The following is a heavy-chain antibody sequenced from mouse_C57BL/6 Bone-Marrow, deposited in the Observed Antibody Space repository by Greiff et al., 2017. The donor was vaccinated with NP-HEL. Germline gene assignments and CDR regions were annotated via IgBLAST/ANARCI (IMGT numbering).Heavy chain of an antibody. CDR2: INPNNGGT. CDR3: ARGGVSWCAY. J-gene: IGHJ3*01. V-gene: IGHV1-18*01. Sequence: EVQLQQSGPELVKPGASVKIPCKASGYTFTDYNMDWVKQSHGKSLEWIGDINPNNGGTIYNQKFKGKATLTVDKSSSTAYMELRSLTSEDTAVYYCARGGVSWCAYWGQGTLVTVSA. CDR1: GYTFTDYN.